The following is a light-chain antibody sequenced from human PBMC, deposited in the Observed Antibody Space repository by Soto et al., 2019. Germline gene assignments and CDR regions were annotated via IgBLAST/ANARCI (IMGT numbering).Light chain of an antibody. V-gene: IGLV2-8*01. Sequence: QSALTQPPSASGSPGQSVTISCTGASSDVGGYNYVSWYQHHPGKAPKLMIYEVSKRPSGVPDRFSGSKSGNTASLTISGLQADDDADYYCSSYGGSNNFVVFGGGTKVTVL. CDR2: EVS. CDR1: SSDVGGYNY. CDR3: SSYGGSNNFVV. J-gene: IGLJ3*02.